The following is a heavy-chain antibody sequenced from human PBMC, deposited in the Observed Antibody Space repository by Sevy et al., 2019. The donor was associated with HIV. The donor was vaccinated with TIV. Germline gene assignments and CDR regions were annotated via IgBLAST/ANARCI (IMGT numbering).Heavy chain of an antibody. CDR1: GYSFTSYW. CDR2: IYPGDSDT. J-gene: IGHJ5*02. D-gene: IGHD3-9*01. CDR3: ARHAEAYYDILTGYSNWFDP. V-gene: IGHV5-51*01. Sequence: GESLKISCKGSGYSFTSYWIGWVRQMPWKGLEWMWIIYPGDSDTRYSPSFQGQVTISADKSISTAYLQWSSLKASDTAMYYCARHAEAYYDILTGYSNWFDPWGQGTLVTVSS.